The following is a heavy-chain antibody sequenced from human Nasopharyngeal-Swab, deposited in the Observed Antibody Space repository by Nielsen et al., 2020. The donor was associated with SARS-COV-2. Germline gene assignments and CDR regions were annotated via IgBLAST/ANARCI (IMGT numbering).Heavy chain of an antibody. CDR1: GFTFSNYN. Sequence: GGSLRLSCAASGFTFSNYNMNWVRQAPGKGLEWVSSISSSTTYIYYADSVKGRFTISRDNAKNSLYLQMNSLRAEDTAVYYCARDGLDYDFWSAYFMDVWGQGTTVPSP. CDR2: ISSSTTYI. J-gene: IGHJ6*02. V-gene: IGHV3-21*01. D-gene: IGHD3-3*01. CDR3: ARDGLDYDFWSAYFMDV.